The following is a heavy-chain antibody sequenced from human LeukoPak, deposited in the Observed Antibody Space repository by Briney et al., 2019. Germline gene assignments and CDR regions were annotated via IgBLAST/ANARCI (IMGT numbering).Heavy chain of an antibody. CDR3: ASYNSSGYYYVGPFDY. V-gene: IGHV1-69*01. CDR1: GGTFSSYA. D-gene: IGHD3-22*01. J-gene: IGHJ4*02. Sequence: GSSVKVSCKASGGTFSSYAISWVRQAPGQGLEWMGGIIPIFGTANYAQKFQGRVTITADESTSTAYMELSSLRSEDTAVYYCASYNSSGYYYVGPFDYWGQGTLVTVSS. CDR2: IIPIFGTA.